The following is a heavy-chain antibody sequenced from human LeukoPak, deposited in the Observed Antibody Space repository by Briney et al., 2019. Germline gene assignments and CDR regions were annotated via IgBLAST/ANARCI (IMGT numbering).Heavy chain of an antibody. Sequence: GESLRLSCAASGFTFTSYTMSWVRQAPGQGLAWVSAISGSGGTTYYADSVKGRFTISRDNSKNMLYLQMNSLRAEDTAVYYCVNLRSSWYEGDDYWGQGTLVTVSS. J-gene: IGHJ4*02. CDR3: VNLRSSWYEGDDY. V-gene: IGHV3-23*01. CDR2: ISGSGGTT. CDR1: GFTFTSYT. D-gene: IGHD6-13*01.